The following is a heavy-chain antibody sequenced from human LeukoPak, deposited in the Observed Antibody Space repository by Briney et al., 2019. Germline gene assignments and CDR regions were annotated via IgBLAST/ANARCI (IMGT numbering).Heavy chain of an antibody. D-gene: IGHD4-17*01. CDR3: ARDLVTVTKGFDI. CDR2: ISYVGRT. CDR1: DDSFSSHY. Sequence: SETLSLTCAVSDDSFSSHYWTWIRQPPGKGLEWIGYISYVGRTNYNPSLKSRVTISIDTSKNQFSLKLTSVTAADTAVYYCARDLVTVTKGFDIWGQGTMVSVSS. J-gene: IGHJ3*02. V-gene: IGHV4-59*11.